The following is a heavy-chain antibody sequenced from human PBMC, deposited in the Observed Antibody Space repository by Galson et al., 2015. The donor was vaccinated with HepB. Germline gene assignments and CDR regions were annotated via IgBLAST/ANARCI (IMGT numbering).Heavy chain of an antibody. CDR3: ARGPGLEFDY. Sequence: SLRLSCAASGFTFSDYSMNWVRQAPGKGLEWVSSISSSSSYRYYADSVKGRFTISRDNAKNSLYLQINSLRAEDTAVYYCARGPGLEFDYWGQGTLVTVSS. CDR2: ISSSSSYR. V-gene: IGHV3-21*01. CDR1: GFTFSDYS. D-gene: IGHD5/OR15-5a*01. J-gene: IGHJ4*02.